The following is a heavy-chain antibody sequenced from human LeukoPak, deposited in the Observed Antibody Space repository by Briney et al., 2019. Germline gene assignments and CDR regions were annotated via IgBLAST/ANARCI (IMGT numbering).Heavy chain of an antibody. CDR2: MNPNSGNT. J-gene: IGHJ3*02. CDR3: ARSRWEYCSSTSCQDAFDI. D-gene: IGHD2-2*01. V-gene: IGHV1-8*03. CDR1: GYTFTSYG. Sequence: ASVKVSCKASGYTFTSYGISWVRQAPGQGLEWMGWMNPNSGNTGYAQKFQGRVTITRNTSISTAYMELSSLRSEDTAVYYCARSRWEYCSSTSCQDAFDIWGQGTMVTVSS.